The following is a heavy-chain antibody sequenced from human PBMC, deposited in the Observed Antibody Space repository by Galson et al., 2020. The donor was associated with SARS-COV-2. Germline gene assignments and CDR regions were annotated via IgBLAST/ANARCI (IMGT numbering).Heavy chain of an antibody. CDR3: ARAIAADAPKGYSYYMDV. V-gene: IGHV1-8*03. J-gene: IGHJ6*03. D-gene: IGHD6-13*01. Sequence: ASVKVSCKASGYTFSSYDINWVRQSTGQGLEWMGWVNPNSGNRGYAQKFQGRVAITRDTSTSTAYMELSSLSSEDTAVYYCARAIAADAPKGYSYYMDVWGKGTTVTISS. CDR1: GYTFSSYD. CDR2: VNPNSGNR.